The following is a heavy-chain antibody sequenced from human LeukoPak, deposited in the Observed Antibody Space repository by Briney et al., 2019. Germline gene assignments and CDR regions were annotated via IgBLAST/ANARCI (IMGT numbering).Heavy chain of an antibody. CDR1: GHTLTELS. J-gene: IGHJ4*02. V-gene: IGHV1-24*01. D-gene: IGHD3-10*01. Sequence: GASVTVSCTVSGHTLTELSMNWVRQGPGGGLEWMGGSDPEEGETLYAQTFQGRVTMTDDTSTDTAYMELRSLRSEDTAVYYCATAGPLRFGDFVSHSWGQGTLVTVSS. CDR3: ATAGPLRFGDFVSHS. CDR2: SDPEEGET.